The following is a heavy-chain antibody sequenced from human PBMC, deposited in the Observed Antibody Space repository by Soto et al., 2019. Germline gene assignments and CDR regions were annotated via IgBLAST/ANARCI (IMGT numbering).Heavy chain of an antibody. CDR2: IYRTGIS. D-gene: IGHD1-7*01. CDR3: ASRDPGTSVDY. V-gene: IGHV4-4*02. CDR1: GGSFTSNSW. J-gene: IGHJ4*02. Sequence: SETLSLTCAVSGGSFTSNSWWTWVRQPAGQGLEWSGEIYRTGISNYNPSLKSRVTISLDKTENQFSLRVTSMTAADTAVYYCASRDPGTSVDYWGQGTLVTVSS.